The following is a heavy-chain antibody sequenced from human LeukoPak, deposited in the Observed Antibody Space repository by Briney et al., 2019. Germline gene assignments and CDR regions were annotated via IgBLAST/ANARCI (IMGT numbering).Heavy chain of an antibody. D-gene: IGHD2-21*02. Sequence: SGGSLRLSCAASGFTFSSYDMHWVRQATGKGLEWVSAIGTAGDTYYPGSVKGRFTISRENAKNSLYLQMNSLRAGDTAVYYCARGELSSGVTAIHDAFDIWGQETMVTVSS. CDR3: ARGELSSGVTAIHDAFDI. CDR1: GFTFSSYD. V-gene: IGHV3-13*04. J-gene: IGHJ3*02. CDR2: IGTAGDT.